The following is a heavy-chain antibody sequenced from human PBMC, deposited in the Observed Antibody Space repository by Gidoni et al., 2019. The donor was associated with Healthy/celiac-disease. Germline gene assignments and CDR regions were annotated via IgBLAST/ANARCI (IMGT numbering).Heavy chain of an antibody. J-gene: IGHJ6*03. Sequence: QVQLVESGGGVVQPGMSLRLSCAASGFPFSPYGMHWVGQAPGKGLEWVAVISYDGSDKYYADSVRGRFTISRDTSIDTLYLQMNSLRGEDTAVYYCAKGPTVTTHYYYYYMDVWGKGTTVTVSS. CDR3: AKGPTVTTHYYYYYMDV. V-gene: IGHV3-30*18. CDR2: ISYDGSDK. CDR1: GFPFSPYG. D-gene: IGHD4-4*01.